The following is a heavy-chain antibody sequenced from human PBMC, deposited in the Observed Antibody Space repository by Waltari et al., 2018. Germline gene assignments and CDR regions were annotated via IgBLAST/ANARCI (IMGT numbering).Heavy chain of an antibody. CDR1: GYSIRSGYY. D-gene: IGHD5-18*01. Sequence: QVQLQESGPGLVTPSETLSLTCAVSGYSIRSGYYWGWILQPPVKGLEWIGSIDHSGSNYYNPALKSRVTISVDTSKNQFSLKLSAVTAADTAVYNCTREGYSYGHRYYYYYGMDVWGQGTTVTVSS. CDR3: TREGYSYGHRYYYYYGMDV. CDR2: IDHSGSN. V-gene: IGHV4-38-2*02. J-gene: IGHJ6*02.